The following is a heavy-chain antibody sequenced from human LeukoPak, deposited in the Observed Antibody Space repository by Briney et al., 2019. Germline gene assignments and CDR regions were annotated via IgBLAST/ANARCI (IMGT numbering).Heavy chain of an antibody. CDR2: ISSSGGTI. CDR1: GFTFSSYE. CDR3: ARLGRGTTTEPSFDY. J-gene: IGHJ4*02. Sequence: PGGSLRLSCAASGFTFSSYEMNWVRQAPGKGLEWVSYISSSGGTIYYADSVKGRFTISRDNAKNSLYLQMNSLRAEDTAVYYCARLGRGTTTEPSFDYWGQGTLVTVSS. V-gene: IGHV3-48*03. D-gene: IGHD1-1*01.